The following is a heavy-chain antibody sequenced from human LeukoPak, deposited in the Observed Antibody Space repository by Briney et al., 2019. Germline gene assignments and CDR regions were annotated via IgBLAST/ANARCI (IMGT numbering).Heavy chain of an antibody. CDR3: AKESGKFDY. CDR2: ISADGGSA. Sequence: GGSLRLSCVASGLNFGESAMHWVRQAPRKGLEWVSLISADGGSAFSADSVKGRFSISRDNSKNSLYLQMDSLRSEDTAMYYCAKESGKFDYWGQGTLVVVSS. V-gene: IGHV3-43*02. J-gene: IGHJ4*02. CDR1: GLNFGESA.